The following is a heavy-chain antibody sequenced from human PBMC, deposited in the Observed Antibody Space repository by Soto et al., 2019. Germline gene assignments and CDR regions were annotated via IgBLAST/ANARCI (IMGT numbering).Heavy chain of an antibody. CDR2: IIPVFGST. J-gene: IGHJ4*02. V-gene: IGHV1-69*13. D-gene: IGHD3-16*01. CDR3: ARGGGPYVWFNEF. CDR1: GGLFSSFA. Sequence: ASVKVSCKDSGGLFSSFAISWVRQAPGQGLEWMGGIIPVFGSTNYAQKFQGRVTITADESTNTAYMELSSLTSDDTAMYYCARGGGPYVWFNEFWGQGTQVTVSS.